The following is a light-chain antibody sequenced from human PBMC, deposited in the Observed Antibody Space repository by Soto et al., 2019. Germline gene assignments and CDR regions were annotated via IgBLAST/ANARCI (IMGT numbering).Light chain of an antibody. CDR3: SSYAGSNNLRV. V-gene: IGLV2-8*01. CDR2: DVN. Sequence: QSALTQPPSASGSPGQSVTISCTGTSRDVGGYNYVSWYQQHPGKAPKLMIYDVNKRPSGVPDRFSGSKSGNTASLTVSGLQAEDEADYYCSSYAGSNNLRVFGGGTKLTVL. CDR1: SRDVGGYNY. J-gene: IGLJ2*01.